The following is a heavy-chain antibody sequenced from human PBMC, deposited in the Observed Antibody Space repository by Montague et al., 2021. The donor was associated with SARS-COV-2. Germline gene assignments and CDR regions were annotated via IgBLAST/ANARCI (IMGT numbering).Heavy chain of an antibody. CDR1: GGSISSYY. Sequence: SETPSLTCTVAGGSISSYYWSWIRQPPGKGLEWIGYIYYSGSTNXXPSLKSRVTISVDTSKNQFSLKLSSVTAADTAVYYCARQSGRLWGIAVAGAFDYWGQGTLVTVSS. V-gene: IGHV4-59*08. J-gene: IGHJ4*02. D-gene: IGHD6-19*01. CDR3: ARQSGRLWGIAVAGAFDY. CDR2: IYYSGST.